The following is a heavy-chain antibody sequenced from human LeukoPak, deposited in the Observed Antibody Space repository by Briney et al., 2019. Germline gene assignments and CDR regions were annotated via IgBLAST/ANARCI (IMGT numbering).Heavy chain of an antibody. J-gene: IGHJ4*02. D-gene: IGHD2-21*01. V-gene: IGHV3-53*01. CDR3: ARDIFQVWPPQATDPFDY. CDR2: IYSGGST. CDR1: GFTVSSNY. Sequence: PGGSLRLSCAASGFTVSSNYMSWVRQAPGKGLEWVSVIYSGGSTYYADSVKGRFTISRDNSKNTLYLQMNSLRAEDTAVYYCARDIFQVWPPQATDPFDYWGQGTLVTVSS.